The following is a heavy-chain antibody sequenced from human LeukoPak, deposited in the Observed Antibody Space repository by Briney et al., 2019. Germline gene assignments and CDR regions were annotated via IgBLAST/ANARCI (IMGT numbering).Heavy chain of an antibody. CDR2: IYYSGST. V-gene: IGHV4-39*07. J-gene: IGHJ4*02. CDR1: GGSISSSSYY. CDR3: ARGVYYDYYFDY. Sequence: SETLSLTCTVSGGSISSSSYYWGWIRQPPGKGLEWIGSIYYSGSTYYNPSLKSRVTISVDTSKNQFSLKLSSVTAADTAVYYRARGVYYDYYFDYWGQGTLVTVSS. D-gene: IGHD3-22*01.